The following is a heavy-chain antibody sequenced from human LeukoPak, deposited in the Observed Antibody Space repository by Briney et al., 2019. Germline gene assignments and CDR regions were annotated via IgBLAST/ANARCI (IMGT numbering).Heavy chain of an antibody. D-gene: IGHD4-11*01. Sequence: ASVKVSCKASGYTFTNYAMNWVRQAPGQGLEWMGWISTSTGGTKYTQKFQGRVTLTADTSTSTAYMELSSLRSDDTAVYYCARDDNYGIFVNVDYWGQGTLVTVSS. V-gene: IGHV1-3*04. J-gene: IGHJ4*02. CDR3: ARDDNYGIFVNVDY. CDR2: ISTSTGGT. CDR1: GYTFTNYA.